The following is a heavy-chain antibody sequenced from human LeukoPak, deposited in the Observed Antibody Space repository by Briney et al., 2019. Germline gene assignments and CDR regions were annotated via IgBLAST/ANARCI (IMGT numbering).Heavy chain of an antibody. CDR1: GGSISSYY. CDR2: IYYSGST. V-gene: IGHV4-59*01. J-gene: IGHJ3*02. Sequence: PSETLSLTCTVSGGSISSYYWSWIRQPPGKGLEWIGYIYYSGSTNYNPSLKSRVTISVDTSKNQFSLKLSSVTAADTAVYYCARAYPYHYCSSTSCYAFDIWGQGTMVTVSS. D-gene: IGHD2-2*01. CDR3: ARAYPYHYCSSTSCYAFDI.